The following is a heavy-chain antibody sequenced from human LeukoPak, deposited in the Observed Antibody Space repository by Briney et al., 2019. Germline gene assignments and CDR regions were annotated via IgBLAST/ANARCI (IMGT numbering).Heavy chain of an antibody. Sequence: PSETLSLTCTVSGGSISSGDYYWSWIRQPPGKGLEWIGSIYYSGSTYYNPSLKSRVTISVDTSKNQFSLKLSSVTAADTAVYYCARSPLGVAVVITPTYFDYWGQGTLVTVSS. V-gene: IGHV4-39*01. CDR3: ARSPLGVAVVITPTYFDY. CDR1: GGSISSGDYY. J-gene: IGHJ4*02. D-gene: IGHD3-22*01. CDR2: IYYSGST.